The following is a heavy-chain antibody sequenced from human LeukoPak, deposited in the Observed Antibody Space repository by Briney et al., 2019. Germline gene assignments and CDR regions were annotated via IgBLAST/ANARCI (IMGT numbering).Heavy chain of an antibody. CDR2: ISSSSSYI. Sequence: GGSLRLSCGASGFTFSSYSMNWVRQAPGKGLEWVSSISSSSSYINYADSVKGRFTISRDNAKNSLYLQMNSLRAEDTAVYYCARTYYYDSSGYYFPDHFDYWGQGTLVTVSP. J-gene: IGHJ4*02. CDR3: ARTYYYDSSGYYFPDHFDY. CDR1: GFTFSSYS. V-gene: IGHV3-21*01. D-gene: IGHD3-22*01.